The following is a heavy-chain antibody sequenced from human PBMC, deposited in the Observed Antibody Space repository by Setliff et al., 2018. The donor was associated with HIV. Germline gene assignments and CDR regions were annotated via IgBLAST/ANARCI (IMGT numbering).Heavy chain of an antibody. D-gene: IGHD3-22*01. J-gene: IGHJ5*02. CDR2: LYYSGST. Sequence: SETLSLTCTVSGGSVSSYHWTWIRQPPGKGLEWIGYLYYSGSTYYNPSLKSRVTISGDTSKNQFSLKLSSVTAADTAIYYCTRVRLLYSDSSPVWFDPWGQGTLVTVSS. CDR3: TRVRLLYSDSSPVWFDP. V-gene: IGHV4-59*02. CDR1: GGSVSSYH.